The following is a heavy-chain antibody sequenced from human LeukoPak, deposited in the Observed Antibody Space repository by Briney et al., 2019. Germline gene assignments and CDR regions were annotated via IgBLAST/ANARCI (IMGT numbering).Heavy chain of an antibody. Sequence: SETLSLTCAVSGGSISSGGYSWSWIRQPPGKGLEWIGYIYHSGSTYYNPSLKSRVTISVDTSKNQFSLKLSSVTAADTAVYYCARGWGSGPPYSSSWYPYYYYGMDVWGQGTTVTVSS. J-gene: IGHJ6*02. CDR2: IYHSGST. V-gene: IGHV4-30-2*01. CDR1: GGSISSGGYS. CDR3: ARGWGSGPPYSSSWYPYYYYGMDV. D-gene: IGHD6-13*01.